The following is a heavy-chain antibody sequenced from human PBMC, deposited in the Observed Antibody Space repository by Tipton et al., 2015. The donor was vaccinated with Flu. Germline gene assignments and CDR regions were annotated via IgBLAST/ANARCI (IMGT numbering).Heavy chain of an antibody. D-gene: IGHD6-19*01. CDR3: AGSASGYNQDGSGMGPLDH. CDR1: GGSIRSHY. CDR2: IHYSGTT. V-gene: IGHV4-59*11. J-gene: IGHJ4*02. Sequence: TLSLTCSVSGGSIRSHYWSWIRQSPGKGLEWVGYIHYSGTTNYVSSLKSRLTMALDTSKSEFSLKLASVTAADTAVYYCAGSASGYNQDGSGMGPLDHWGQGVLVNVSS.